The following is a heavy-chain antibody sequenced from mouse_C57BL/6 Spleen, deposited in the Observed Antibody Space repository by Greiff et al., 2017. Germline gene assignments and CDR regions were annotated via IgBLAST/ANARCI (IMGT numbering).Heavy chain of an antibody. J-gene: IGHJ1*03. Sequence: QVQLQQPGAELVMPGASVKLSCKASGYTFTSYWMHWVKQRPGQGLEWIGEIDPSDSYTNYNQKFKGKSTLTVDKSSSTAYMQLSSLTSEDSAVYYCARGIYYGSSYYFDVWGTGTTVTVSS. D-gene: IGHD1-1*01. V-gene: IGHV1-69*01. CDR3: ARGIYYGSSYYFDV. CDR2: IDPSDSYT. CDR1: GYTFTSYW.